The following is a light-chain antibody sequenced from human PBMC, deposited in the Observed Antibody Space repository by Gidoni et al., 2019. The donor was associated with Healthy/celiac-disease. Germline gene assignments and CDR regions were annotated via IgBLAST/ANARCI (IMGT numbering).Light chain of an antibody. CDR1: SSDVGSYNL. CDR2: EVN. Sequence: QSAMPQPASLSGSPGQSITSSRTGTSSDVGSYNLVSWYPQHTGKAPKLMIYEVNKRTSGVSNRFSGSKSGNTAYMTIPALQAEDEADYSCCSYAASSILYVFGTGTKLTVL. CDR3: CSYAASSILYV. V-gene: IGLV2-23*02. J-gene: IGLJ1*01.